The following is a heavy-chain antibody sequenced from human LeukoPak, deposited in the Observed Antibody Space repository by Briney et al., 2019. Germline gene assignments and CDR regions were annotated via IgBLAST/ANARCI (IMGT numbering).Heavy chain of an antibody. CDR1: GGSISSGSYY. D-gene: IGHD6-19*01. J-gene: IGHJ6*02. Sequence: SETLSLTCTVSGGSISSGSYYWSWIRQPPGKGLEWIGEINHSGSTNYNPSLRSRVTISVDTSKNHFSLNLSSVTAADTAVYYCAVAGKNLGWSRYYYYGMDVWGQGTTVTVSS. CDR3: AVAGKNLGWSRYYYYGMDV. CDR2: INHSGST. V-gene: IGHV4-39*07.